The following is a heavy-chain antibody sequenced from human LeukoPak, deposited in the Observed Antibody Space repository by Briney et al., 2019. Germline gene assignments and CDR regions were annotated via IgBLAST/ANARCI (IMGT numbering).Heavy chain of an antibody. D-gene: IGHD1-14*01. V-gene: IGHV3-7*05. J-gene: IGHJ4*02. CDR2: IKQDGSEK. CDR1: GFTFSNYW. Sequence: PGGSLRLSCAASGFTFSNYWMSWVRQAPGKGLECVANIKQDGSEKYYVDSVKGRFTISRDNAKNSLYLQMNSLRAEDTAVYYCARVGRTRYSFGYWGQGTLVTVSS. CDR3: ARVGRTRYSFGY.